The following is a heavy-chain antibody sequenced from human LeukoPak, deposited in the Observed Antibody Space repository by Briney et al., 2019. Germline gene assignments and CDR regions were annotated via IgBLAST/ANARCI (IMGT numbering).Heavy chain of an antibody. V-gene: IGHV4-34*01. Sequence: PSETLSLTCAVYGGSFSGYYWSWIRQPPGKGLEWIGEIYHSGSTNYNPSLKSRVTISVDKSKNQFSLKLSSVTAADTAVYYCARDLAAAGTSWFDPWGQGTLVTVSS. CDR1: GGSFSGYY. CDR3: ARDLAAAGTSWFDP. J-gene: IGHJ5*02. D-gene: IGHD6-13*01. CDR2: IYHSGST.